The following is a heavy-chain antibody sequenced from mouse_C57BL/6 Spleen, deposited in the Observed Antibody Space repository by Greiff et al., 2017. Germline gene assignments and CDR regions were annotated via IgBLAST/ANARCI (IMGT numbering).Heavy chain of an antibody. V-gene: IGHV1-64*01. D-gene: IGHD1-1*01. Sequence: VQLKQPGAELVKPGASVQLSCKASGYTFTSYWMHWVKQRPGRGLAWIGMIHPNSGSTNYNEKFKSKATLTGDKSSSTAYMKLSSLTSEVSAVYYCAKGAYYGSSYYFDYWGQGTTLTVSS. CDR1: GYTFTSYW. CDR3: AKGAYYGSSYYFDY. CDR2: IHPNSGST. J-gene: IGHJ2*01.